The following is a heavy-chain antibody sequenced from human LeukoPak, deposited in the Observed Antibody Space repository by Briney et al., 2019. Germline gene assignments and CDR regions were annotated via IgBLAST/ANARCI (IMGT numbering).Heavy chain of an antibody. CDR1: GGSLTSGGHY. CDR2: MYYSGST. Sequence: SQTLSLTRIVSGGSLTSGGHYWRWIRQQPGRGLEWIACMYYSGSTHYNPSLKSRVTISMDTSDNQFSLKLTSVTAADTAVYYCVRGGRAVSGINWFDTWGQGTLVTVSS. CDR3: VRGGRAVSGINWFDT. J-gene: IGHJ5*02. D-gene: IGHD6-19*01. V-gene: IGHV4-31*03.